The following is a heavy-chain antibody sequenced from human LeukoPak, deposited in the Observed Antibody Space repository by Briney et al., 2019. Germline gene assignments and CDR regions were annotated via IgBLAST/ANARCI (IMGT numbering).Heavy chain of an antibody. CDR1: EFTFSYYS. D-gene: IGHD1-14*01. Sequence: PGGSLRLSCAASEFTFSYYSMSWVRQAPGKGLEWVSGISGSGGSTFYADSVKGRFTISRDKSKNTLYLQMSSLRAEDTALYYCAKEKKPEPVRAPTRTPFDYWGQGTLVTVST. CDR2: ISGSGGST. V-gene: IGHV3-23*01. CDR3: AKEKKPEPVRAPTRTPFDY. J-gene: IGHJ4*02.